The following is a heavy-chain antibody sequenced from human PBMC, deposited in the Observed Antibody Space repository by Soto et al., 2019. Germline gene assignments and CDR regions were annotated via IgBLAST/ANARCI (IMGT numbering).Heavy chain of an antibody. V-gene: IGHV3-23*01. Sequence: EVQLLESGGALVQPGGSLRLSCAASGFGFSTHALSWVRQAPGKGLEWLSSITNTGITTHYADSVKGRFTISRENSRNTLHLQMNNLKVDDTAVYYCTKGFDYGDTKHIDHWGQGTLVTVSS. D-gene: IGHD4-17*01. CDR1: GFGFSTHA. CDR3: TKGFDYGDTKHIDH. CDR2: ITNTGITT. J-gene: IGHJ4*02.